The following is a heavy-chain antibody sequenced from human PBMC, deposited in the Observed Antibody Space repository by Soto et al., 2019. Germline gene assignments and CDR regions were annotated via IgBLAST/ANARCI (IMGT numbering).Heavy chain of an antibody. CDR2: LYYGRSA. V-gene: IGHV4-59*01. J-gene: IGHJ4*02. D-gene: IGHD3-22*01. Sequence: QVQLQESGPGLVKPSETLSLTCAVSGDSISTYYCMWIRQPPGKGLESIGYLYYGRSANYNPSLMSRVTLSVDTSTHQCSLTLSSMTAADTAVYYCALRSMAVVPEYWGQGTLVTVSS. CDR1: GDSISTYY. CDR3: ALRSMAVVPEY.